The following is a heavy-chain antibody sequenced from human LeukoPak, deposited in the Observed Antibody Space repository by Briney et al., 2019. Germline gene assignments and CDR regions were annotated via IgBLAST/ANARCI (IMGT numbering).Heavy chain of an antibody. V-gene: IGHV3-23*01. Sequence: GGSLRLSCAASRFTFSSYAMSWVRQAPGKGLECVSTISDSGVSTYFADSVKGRFTISRDNSKNTLYLQMNSLRAEDTAVYYCTRLLPSSHHFFDSWGQGTLVTVSS. D-gene: IGHD2-21*02. CDR3: TRLLPSSHHFFDS. CDR1: RFTFSSYA. CDR2: ISDSGVST. J-gene: IGHJ4*02.